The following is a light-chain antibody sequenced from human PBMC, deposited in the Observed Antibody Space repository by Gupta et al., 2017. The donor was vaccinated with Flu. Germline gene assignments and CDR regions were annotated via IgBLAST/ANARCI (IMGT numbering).Light chain of an antibody. J-gene: IGLJ1*01. CDR2: EVS. CDR3: SSYRSSSTMDV. CDR1: SSDVGGYKY. V-gene: IGLV2-14*01. Sequence: QSALTQPASVSGSPGQPITISCTGTSSDVGGYKYVSWYQQHPGKAPKLMIYEVSKRPSGVSNRFSGSKSGNTASLTISGLQAEDEADYYCSSYRSSSTMDVFGTGTKV.